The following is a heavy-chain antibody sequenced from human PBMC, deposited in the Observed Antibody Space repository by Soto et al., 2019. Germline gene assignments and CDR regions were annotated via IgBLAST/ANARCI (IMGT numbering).Heavy chain of an antibody. Sequence: QVQLVQSGAEVKKPGASVKVSCKASGYIFTSYGISWVRQAPGQGLEWMGWISAYNGNTNYAQKLQGRVTMTTDTSTSKAYMELRSLRYDDTAVYYCARDQGDYGEMIMDVWGQGSTVTVSS. CDR2: ISAYNGNT. CDR3: ARDQGDYGEMIMDV. D-gene: IGHD4-17*01. V-gene: IGHV1-18*01. J-gene: IGHJ6*02. CDR1: GYIFTSYG.